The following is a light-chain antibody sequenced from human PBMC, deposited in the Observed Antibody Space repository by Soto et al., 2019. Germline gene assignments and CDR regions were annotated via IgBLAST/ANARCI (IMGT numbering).Light chain of an antibody. CDR3: CSYVDTDTWV. CDR2: GVS. V-gene: IGLV2-11*01. Sequence: QSALTQPRSVSGSPGQSVTISCTGTNSDVGGYNYVSWYQQYPGKAPKLMISGVSERPSGVPDRFSGSKSGNTDSLTISGLQAEDEADYYCCSYVDTDTWVFGGGTQLTVL. J-gene: IGLJ3*02. CDR1: NSDVGGYNY.